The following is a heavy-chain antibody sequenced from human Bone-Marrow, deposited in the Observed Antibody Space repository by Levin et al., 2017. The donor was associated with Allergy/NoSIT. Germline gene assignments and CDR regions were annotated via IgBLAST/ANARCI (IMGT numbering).Heavy chain of an antibody. CDR3: TRAPFGGFDY. CDR2: ISGDGITT. CDR1: GVPFSGYW. V-gene: IGHV3-74*01. J-gene: IGHJ4*02. D-gene: IGHD4-23*01. Sequence: QAGGSLRLSCAASGVPFSGYWMHWVRQAPGKGLMWVSRISGDGITTHYADSVKGRFTISRDNAKNTLYLQMNSLRADDTAVYYCTRAPFGGFDYWGQGTLVTVSS.